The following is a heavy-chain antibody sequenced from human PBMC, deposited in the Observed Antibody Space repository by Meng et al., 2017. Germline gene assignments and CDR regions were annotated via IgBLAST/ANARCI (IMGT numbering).Heavy chain of an antibody. CDR3: AKLGSDY. J-gene: IGHJ4*02. V-gene: IGHV3-23*01. Sequence: VHLWGSGGGLVLPGGSLRLSCAASEFTFSISAMSWVRQAPGKGLEWVSGISGNGGSTFYADSVKGRFTISRDNSKNTLYLQMNSLRVEDTALYYCAKLGSDYWGQGTLVTVSS. D-gene: IGHD7-27*01. CDR2: ISGNGGST. CDR1: EFTFSISA.